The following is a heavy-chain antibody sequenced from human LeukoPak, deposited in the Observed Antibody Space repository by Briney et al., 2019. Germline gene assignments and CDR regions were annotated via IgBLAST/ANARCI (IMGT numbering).Heavy chain of an antibody. Sequence: GGSLRLSCAASGFTFSSYSMNWVRQAPGKGLEWVSSISSSSSYIYYADSVKGRFTISRDNSKNTLYLQMNSLRAEDTAVYYCAKGIWNIVVVPAAMDYWGQGTLVTVSS. J-gene: IGHJ4*02. CDR1: GFTFSSYS. CDR2: ISSSSSYI. V-gene: IGHV3-21*01. CDR3: AKGIWNIVVVPAAMDY. D-gene: IGHD2-2*01.